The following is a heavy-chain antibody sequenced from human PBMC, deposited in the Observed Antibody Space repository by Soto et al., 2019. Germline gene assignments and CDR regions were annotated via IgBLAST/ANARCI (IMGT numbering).Heavy chain of an antibody. V-gene: IGHV3-11*01. D-gene: IGHD3-22*01. CDR2: ISDDVYTI. Sequence: PGGSLRLSCATSGFTFSDFYMSWVRQAPGKGPEWVSYISDDVYTIYYADSVKGRFTISRDNAKNSLDLQMTNLRAEDTAVYYCAKPVSPFSSSYREYWAKRTLVTASS. J-gene: IGHJ4*02. CDR3: AKPVSPFSSSYREY. CDR1: GFTFSDFY.